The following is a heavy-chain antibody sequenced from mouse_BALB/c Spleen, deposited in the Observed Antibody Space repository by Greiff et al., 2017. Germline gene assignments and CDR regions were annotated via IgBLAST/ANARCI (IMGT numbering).Heavy chain of an antibody. CDR1: GFSLTSYG. V-gene: IGHV2-9*02. J-gene: IGHJ4*01. D-gene: IGHD2-3*01. Sequence: QVQLKESGPGLVAPSQSLSITCTVSGFSLTSYGVHWVRQPPGKGLEWLGVIWAGGSTNYNSALMSRLSISKDNSKSQVFLKMNSLQTDDTAMYYCAREGDGYPYYAMDYWGQGTSVTVSS. CDR2: IWAGGST. CDR3: AREGDGYPYYAMDY.